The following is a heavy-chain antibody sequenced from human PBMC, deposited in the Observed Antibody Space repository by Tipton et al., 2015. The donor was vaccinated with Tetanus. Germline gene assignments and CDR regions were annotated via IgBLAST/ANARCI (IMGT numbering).Heavy chain of an antibody. J-gene: IGHJ4*02. CDR2: SWYDGTDQ. V-gene: IGHV3-33*01. Sequence: SLRLSCPASGFIFSSYGIHWVRQAPGKGLEWVAVSWYDGTDQYYADSVKGRFTLSRDNSKNTLYLEMNSLRAEDTALYYCAREADCSGGSCFSGDFDNWGQGTQVTVSS. CDR3: AREADCSGGSCFSGDFDN. CDR1: GFIFSSYG. D-gene: IGHD2-15*01.